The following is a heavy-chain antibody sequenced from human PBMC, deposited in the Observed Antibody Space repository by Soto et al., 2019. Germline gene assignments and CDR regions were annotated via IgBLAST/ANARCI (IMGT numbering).Heavy chain of an antibody. J-gene: IGHJ4*02. V-gene: IGHV3-48*04. CDR2: ISRSSRRT. CDR1: GVPFVNYG. Sequence: GGSLRLSCATSGVPFVNYGMGWVRQAPGKGLYWVSGISRSSRRTYYAASVKGRFTISRDNAKKSLYLQVNSLRAEDTAVYYCARVPAVSAGGSGAFDYWGQGTLVTVSS. CDR3: ARVPAVSAGGSGAFDY. D-gene: IGHD6-19*01.